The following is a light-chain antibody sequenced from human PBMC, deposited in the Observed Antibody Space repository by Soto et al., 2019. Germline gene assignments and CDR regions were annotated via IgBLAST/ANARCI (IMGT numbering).Light chain of an antibody. CDR3: QQRSNSIT. J-gene: IGKJ5*01. Sequence: EIVLTQSPATLSLSPGERATLSCRASQSVSSYLAWYQQKPGQAPRLLIYDASNRATGIPARFSGSGSGTDFTLTISSLEPEDFAVSYCQQRSNSITFGKGTRLEIK. CDR2: DAS. CDR1: QSVSSY. V-gene: IGKV3-11*01.